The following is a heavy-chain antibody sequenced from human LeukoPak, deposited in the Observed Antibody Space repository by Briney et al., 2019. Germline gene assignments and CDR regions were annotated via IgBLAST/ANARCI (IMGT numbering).Heavy chain of an antibody. V-gene: IGHV3-66*01. CDR3: AGGWRFYY. J-gene: IGHJ4*02. D-gene: IGHD3-3*01. CDR1: GFTVSSNY. Sequence: GGSLRLSCAASGFTVSSNYMSWVRQAPGKGLEWVSIIYSGGNTYYADSVRGRFTISRDNSKNTLYLQMNSLRAEDTAVYFCAGGWRFYYWGQGTLVTVSS. CDR2: IYSGGNT.